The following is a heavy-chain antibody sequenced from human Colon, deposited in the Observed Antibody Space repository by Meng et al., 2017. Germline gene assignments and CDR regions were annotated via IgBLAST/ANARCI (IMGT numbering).Heavy chain of an antibody. J-gene: IGHJ4*02. CDR2: IYYTGST. Sequence: QLQESGPGLVRPSETLSLTCTVSGGSVSSGSYYWSWIRQPPGKGLEWIGYIYYTGSTNYNPSLKSRVTISVDTSKNQFSLKLSSVTAADTAVYYCARGPLDYWGQGTLVTVSS. CDR3: ARGPLDY. CDR1: GGSVSSGSYY. V-gene: IGHV4-61*01.